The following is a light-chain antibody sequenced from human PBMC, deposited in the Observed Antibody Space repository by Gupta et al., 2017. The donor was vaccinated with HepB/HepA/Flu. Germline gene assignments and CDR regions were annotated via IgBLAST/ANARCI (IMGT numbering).Light chain of an antibody. CDR2: GAS. J-gene: IGKJ2*01. V-gene: IGKV3-20*01. CDR3: QQYGSSPPNT. Sequence: IVLTKSAGRVPFSPGGGATLSCRASQSVSSSYLARYQQQPGQAPRLLIYGASSRATGIPDSFSGSGSGTDFTLTISRLEPEDFAVYYCQQYGSSPPNTFGQGTKLEIK. CDR1: QSVSSSY.